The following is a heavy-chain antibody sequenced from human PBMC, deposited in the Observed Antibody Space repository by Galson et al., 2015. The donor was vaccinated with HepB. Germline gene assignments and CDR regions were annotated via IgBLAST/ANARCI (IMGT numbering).Heavy chain of an antibody. CDR3: ASRAHGFGELALRGFDP. V-gene: IGHV1-3*01. CDR2: INAGNGNT. CDR1: GYTFTSYA. J-gene: IGHJ5*02. Sequence: SVKVSCKASGYTFTSYAMHWVRQAPGQRLEWMGWINAGNGNTKYSQKFQGRVTITRDTSASTAYMELSSLRSEDTAVYYCASRAHGFGELALRGFDPWGQGTLVTVSS. D-gene: IGHD3-10*01.